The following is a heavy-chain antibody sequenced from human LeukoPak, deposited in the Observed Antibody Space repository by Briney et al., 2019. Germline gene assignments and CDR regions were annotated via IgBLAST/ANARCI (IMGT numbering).Heavy chain of an antibody. J-gene: IGHJ4*02. CDR1: GFIFSSYA. CDR3: AKSPDGRAPRPVY. Sequence: GGSLRLSCAASGFIFSSYAMSWVRQAPGKGLEWVSGISDSGGRTYYADSVKGRFTISRDNSKNTLSLQMNSLRAEDTAVYYCAKSPDGRAPRPVYWGQGTLVTVSS. CDR2: ISDSGGRT. V-gene: IGHV3-23*01. D-gene: IGHD6-6*01.